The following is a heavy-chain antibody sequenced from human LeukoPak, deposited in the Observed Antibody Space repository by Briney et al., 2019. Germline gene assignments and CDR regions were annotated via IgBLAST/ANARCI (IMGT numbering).Heavy chain of an antibody. Sequence: GGSLRLYCAASGFSFSSNSMSWVRQAPGKGLEWVSFISSSSSYIYYADSVKGRFTISRDNAKNSLYLQMNSLRAEDTAVYYCARGTMFPYYSDYWGQGTLVTVSS. J-gene: IGHJ4*02. V-gene: IGHV3-21*01. D-gene: IGHD3-10*02. CDR3: ARGTMFPYYSDY. CDR1: GFSFSSNS. CDR2: ISSSSSYI.